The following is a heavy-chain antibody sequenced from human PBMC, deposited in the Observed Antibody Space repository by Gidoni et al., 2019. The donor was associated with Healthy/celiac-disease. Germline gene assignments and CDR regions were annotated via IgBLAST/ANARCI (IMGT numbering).Heavy chain of an antibody. CDR2: ISGSGGST. Sequence: EVQLLESGGGLVQPGGSLGLSCADSGFTFSSYAMSWVRQAPGKGLEWVSAISGSGGSTYYADSVKGRFTISRDNSKNTLYLQMNSLRAEDTAVYYCAKAHRIAVAQFDPWGQGTLVTVSS. J-gene: IGHJ5*02. D-gene: IGHD6-19*01. CDR3: AKAHRIAVAQFDP. CDR1: GFTFSSYA. V-gene: IGHV3-23*01.